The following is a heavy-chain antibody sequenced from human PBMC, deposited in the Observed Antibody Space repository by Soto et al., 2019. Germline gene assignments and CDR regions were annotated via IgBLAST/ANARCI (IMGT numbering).Heavy chain of an antibody. Sequence: SQTLSLTCAISGGSVSSNSAAWNWIRLSPSRGLEWLARTYYRSRWYNDYAVSVRSRITVNPDTSKNQFSLQLTSVTPDDMAVYYCAGTTSHQWYYMDVWGKGTTVTVSS. J-gene: IGHJ6*03. D-gene: IGHD1-7*01. CDR2: TYYRSRWYN. V-gene: IGHV6-1*01. CDR3: AGTTSHQWYYMDV. CDR1: GGSVSSNSAA.